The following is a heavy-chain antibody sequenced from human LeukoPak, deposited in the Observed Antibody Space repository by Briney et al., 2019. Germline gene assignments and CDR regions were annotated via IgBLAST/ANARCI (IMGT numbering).Heavy chain of an antibody. CDR2: FDPEDGET. J-gene: IGHJ4*02. CDR3: ATGDYDSRAFDY. D-gene: IGHD3-9*01. CDR1: GGTFISYA. Sequence: ASVKVSCKASGGTFISYAISWVRQAPGQGLEWMGGFDPEDGETIYAQKFQGRVTMTEDTSTDTAYMELSSLRSEDTAVYYCATGDYDSRAFDYWGQGTLVTVSS. V-gene: IGHV1-24*01.